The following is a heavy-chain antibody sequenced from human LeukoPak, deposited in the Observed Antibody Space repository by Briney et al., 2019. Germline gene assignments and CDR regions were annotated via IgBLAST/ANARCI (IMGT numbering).Heavy chain of an antibody. V-gene: IGHV4-34*01. CDR1: GGSFSGYY. D-gene: IGHD3-10*01. CDR3: ARDTITMVRGVIIGGYYFDY. CDR2: INHSGST. J-gene: IGHJ4*02. Sequence: SETLSLTCAVYGGSFSGYYWSWIRQPPGKGLEWIGEINHSGSTNYNPSLKSRVTISVDTSKNQFSLKLSSVTAADTAVYYCARDTITMVRGVIIGGYYFDYWGQGTLVTVSS.